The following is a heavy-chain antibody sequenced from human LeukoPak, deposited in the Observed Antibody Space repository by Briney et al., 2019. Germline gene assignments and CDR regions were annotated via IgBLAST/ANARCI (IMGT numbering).Heavy chain of an antibody. CDR2: INPNSGGT. CDR3: ARDSQGEWELLRLDY. D-gene: IGHD1-26*01. V-gene: IGHV1-2*02. Sequence: ASVKVFCKASGCTFSNYDISWVRQAPGQGLEWMGWINPNSGGTNYAQKFQGRVTMTRDMSISTAYMELSRLRSDDTAVYYCARDSQGEWELLRLDYWGQGTLVTVSS. CDR1: GCTFSNYD. J-gene: IGHJ4*02.